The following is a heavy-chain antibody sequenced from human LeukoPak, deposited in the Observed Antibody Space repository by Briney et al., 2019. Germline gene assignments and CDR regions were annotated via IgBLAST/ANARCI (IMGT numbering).Heavy chain of an antibody. CDR3: ARDGDSSGWYYFDY. Sequence: GGSLRLSCAASGFTFSSYWMHWVRQAPGKGLVWVSRINSDGGSTSYADSVKGRFTISRDNAKNTLYLQINSLRAEDTAVYYCARDGDSSGWYYFDYWGQGTLVTVSS. V-gene: IGHV3-74*01. CDR1: GFTFSSYW. CDR2: INSDGGST. D-gene: IGHD6-19*01. J-gene: IGHJ4*02.